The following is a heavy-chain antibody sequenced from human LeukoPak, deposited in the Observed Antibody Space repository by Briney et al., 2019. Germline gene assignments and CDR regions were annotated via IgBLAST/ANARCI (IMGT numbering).Heavy chain of an antibody. CDR1: GFTFSSYS. CDR2: INILSNYI. Sequence: GGSLRLSCAASGFTFSSYSMNWVRQAPGKGLEWVSSINILSNYIYYADSVKGRFTISRDNAKNSLYLQMNSLRAEDTAVYYCARAVYYSNYLGYWGQGTLVTVSS. D-gene: IGHD3-10*01. J-gene: IGHJ4*01. V-gene: IGHV3-21*01. CDR3: ARAVYYSNYLGY.